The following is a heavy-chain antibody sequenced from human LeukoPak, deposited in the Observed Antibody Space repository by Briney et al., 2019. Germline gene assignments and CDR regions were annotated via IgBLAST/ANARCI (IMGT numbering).Heavy chain of an antibody. J-gene: IGHJ5*02. Sequence: GGSLRLSCSASGFTYSAYWMHWVRQAPGKGLVWVSYVYNDGGGTAYVDSVKGRFTISRDNAKNTVYLQMNSLRVDDTAVYYCARDGSGSIDLDPWGQGTLVTVSS. CDR1: GFTYSAYW. V-gene: IGHV3-74*01. D-gene: IGHD3-3*01. CDR2: VYNDGGGT. CDR3: ARDGSGSIDLDP.